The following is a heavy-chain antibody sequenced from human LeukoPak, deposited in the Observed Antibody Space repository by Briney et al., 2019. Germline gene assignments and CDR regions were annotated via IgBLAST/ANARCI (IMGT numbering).Heavy chain of an antibody. V-gene: IGHV4-34*01. D-gene: IGHD3-9*01. CDR1: GGSFSGYY. Sequence: SETLSLTCAVYGGSFSGYYWSWIRQPPGKGLEWIGEINHSGSTNYNPSLKSRVTISVATSKNQFSLKLSSVIAADTAVYYCARDSYDILTGSLRAFDIWGQGTMVTVSS. CDR2: INHSGST. J-gene: IGHJ3*02. CDR3: ARDSYDILTGSLRAFDI.